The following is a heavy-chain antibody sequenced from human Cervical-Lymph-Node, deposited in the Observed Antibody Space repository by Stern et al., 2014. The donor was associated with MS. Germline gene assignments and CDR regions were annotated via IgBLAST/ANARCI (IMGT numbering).Heavy chain of an antibody. CDR3: ARVAYYGDYERIDY. V-gene: IGHV4-61*02. CDR2: IYTSGST. D-gene: IGHD4-17*01. J-gene: IGHJ4*02. CDR1: GGSISSGSYY. Sequence: QVQLQESGPGLVKPSQTLSLTCTVSGGSISSGSYYWSWIRQPAGKGLEWIGRIYTSGSTNYNPSLKSRVTISVDTSKNQFSLKRSSVTAADTAVYYCARVAYYGDYERIDYWGQGTLVTVSS.